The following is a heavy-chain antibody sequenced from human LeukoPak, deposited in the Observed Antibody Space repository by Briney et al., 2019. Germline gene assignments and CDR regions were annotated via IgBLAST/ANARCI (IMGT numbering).Heavy chain of an antibody. CDR2: IYHSGST. D-gene: IGHD6-6*01. J-gene: IGHJ4*02. CDR3: ARDSVLYYFDS. Sequence: PSETLSLTCSVPGYSISSGYYWTWIRQPPGKGLEWIGNIYHSGSTYNNPSLKSRVTMSVDTPKNQFSLKLTSVTAADTAVYYCARDSVLYYFDSWGQGTLVTVSS. V-gene: IGHV4-38-2*02. CDR1: GYSISSGYY.